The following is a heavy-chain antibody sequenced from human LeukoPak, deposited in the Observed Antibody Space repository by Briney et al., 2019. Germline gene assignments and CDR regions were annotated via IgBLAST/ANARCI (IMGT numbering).Heavy chain of an antibody. CDR3: ASCGGDCYPNY. D-gene: IGHD2-21*02. CDR1: GFTFSNYA. CDR2: ISHDGSTE. J-gene: IGHJ4*02. Sequence: GRSLRLSCAASGFTFSNYAMHWVRQAPGRGPEWVAVISHDGSTESYADSVKGRFTISRDNAKNSLYLQMNSLRAEDTAVYYCASCGGDCYPNYWGQGTLVTVSS. V-gene: IGHV3-30*03.